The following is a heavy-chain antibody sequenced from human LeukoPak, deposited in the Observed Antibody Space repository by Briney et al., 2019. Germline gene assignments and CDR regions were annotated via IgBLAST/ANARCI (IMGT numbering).Heavy chain of an antibody. CDR2: ISSGARTI. Sequence: GGSLRLSCAASGFTFSSCEMNWVRQPPGKGLEWVSYISSGARTIYYADSVKGRFTISRDNAKNSLYLQMNSLRAEDTAVYYCARDLKQRGQNYYYGMDVWGQGTTVTVSS. V-gene: IGHV3-48*03. D-gene: IGHD3-16*01. J-gene: IGHJ6*02. CDR1: GFTFSSCE. CDR3: ARDLKQRGQNYYYGMDV.